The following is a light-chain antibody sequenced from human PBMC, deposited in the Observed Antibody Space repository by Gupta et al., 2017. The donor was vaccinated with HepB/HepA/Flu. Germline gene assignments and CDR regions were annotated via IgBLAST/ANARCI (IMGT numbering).Light chain of an antibody. CDR2: RNN. CDR3: AAWDDSLSVL. Sequence: QSVLTQPPSAFGTPGQRVTIPCSGSSSNIGSNYVYWYQQLPGTAPKLLIYRNNQRPSGVPDRFSGSKSGTSASLAISGLRSEDEADYYCAAWDDSLSVLFGGGTKLTVL. J-gene: IGLJ2*01. V-gene: IGLV1-47*01. CDR1: SSNIGSNY.